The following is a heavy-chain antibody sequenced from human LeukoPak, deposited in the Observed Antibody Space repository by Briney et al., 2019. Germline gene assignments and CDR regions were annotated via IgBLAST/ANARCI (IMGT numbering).Heavy chain of an antibody. V-gene: IGHV1-2*02. CDR1: GYTFTGYY. CDR2: INPNSGGT. D-gene: IGHD6-19*01. J-gene: IGHJ4*02. Sequence: ASVKVSCKASGYTFTGYYMHWVRQAPGQGLEWMGWINPNSGGTNYAQKFQGRVTITRDTPISTAYMELSRLRSDDTAVYYCARDIKDGSGWLIVMYWGQGTLVTVSS. CDR3: ARDIKDGSGWLIVMY.